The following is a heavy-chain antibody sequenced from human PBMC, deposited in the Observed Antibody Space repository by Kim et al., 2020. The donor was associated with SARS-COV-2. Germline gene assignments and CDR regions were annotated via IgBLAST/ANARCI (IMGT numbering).Heavy chain of an antibody. J-gene: IGHJ3*02. V-gene: IGHV3-23*01. CDR2: ISGSGGST. D-gene: IGHD5-18*01. CDR1: GFTFSSYA. Sequence: GGSLRLSCAASGFTFSSYAMSWVRQAPGKGLEWVSAISGSGGSTYYADSVKGRFTISRDNSKSTLYLQMNSLRAEDTAVYYCAKDQGYSYGPDAFDIWGQGTMVTVSS. CDR3: AKDQGYSYGPDAFDI.